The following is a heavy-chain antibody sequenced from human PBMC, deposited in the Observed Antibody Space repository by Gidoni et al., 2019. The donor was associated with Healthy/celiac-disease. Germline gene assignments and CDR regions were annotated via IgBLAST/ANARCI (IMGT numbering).Heavy chain of an antibody. CDR1: GFTFTSSA. V-gene: IGHV1-58*01. CDR2: VVVGSGNT. CDR3: AADPSDTLFFDY. Sequence: QMQLVQSGPEGKKPGNSVKVSCKASGFTFTSSAVQWVRQARGQRLEWIGWVVVGSGNTNYAQKFQERVTITRDMSTSTAYMELSSLRSEDTAVYYCAADPSDTLFFDYWGQGTLVTVSS. J-gene: IGHJ4*02.